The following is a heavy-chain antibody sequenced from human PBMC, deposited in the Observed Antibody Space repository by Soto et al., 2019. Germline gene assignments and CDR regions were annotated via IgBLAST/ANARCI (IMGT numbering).Heavy chain of an antibody. Sequence: ASVRVSCKASGYTFTGYYMHWVRQAPGQGLEWMGWINPNSGGTNYAQKFQGWVTMTRDTSISTAYMELSRLRSDDTAGYYCARGSELGDPEAHFDYPGQVTLVTVSS. CDR1: GYTFTGYY. V-gene: IGHV1-2*04. CDR3: ARGSELGDPEAHFDY. CDR2: INPNSGGT. J-gene: IGHJ4*02. D-gene: IGHD7-27*01.